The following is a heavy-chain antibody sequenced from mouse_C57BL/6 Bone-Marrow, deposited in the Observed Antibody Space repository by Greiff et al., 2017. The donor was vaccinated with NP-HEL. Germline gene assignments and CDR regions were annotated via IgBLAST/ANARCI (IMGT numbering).Heavy chain of an antibody. D-gene: IGHD2-3*01. Sequence: VHVKQSGPVLVKPGPSVKISCKASGFTFTDYYMHWVQQSHGKSLEWIGLVYPYNGGTSYNQKFKGKATLTVDTSSSTAYMELNSLTSEDSAVYYCARRGPYDYWYFDVWGTGTTVTVSS. CDR1: GFTFTDYY. J-gene: IGHJ1*03. CDR2: VYPYNGGT. CDR3: ARRGPYDYWYFDV. V-gene: IGHV1-36*01.